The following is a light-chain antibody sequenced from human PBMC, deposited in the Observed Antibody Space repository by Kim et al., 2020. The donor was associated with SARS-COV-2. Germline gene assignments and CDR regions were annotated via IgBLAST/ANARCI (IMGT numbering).Light chain of an antibody. CDR2: YTS. Sequence: DNVMTQSPESLAVSLGERATLNCKSRQTVLFSSDNQNYLGWYQQKPGQPPKLLFYYTSTRASGVPDRFSGRGSGKDVTLTISSVQAEDVGVYYSEQYYNYPRTSGQRTKVVIK. J-gene: IGKJ1*01. CDR1: QTVLFSSDNQNY. CDR3: EQYYNYPRT. V-gene: IGKV4-1*01.